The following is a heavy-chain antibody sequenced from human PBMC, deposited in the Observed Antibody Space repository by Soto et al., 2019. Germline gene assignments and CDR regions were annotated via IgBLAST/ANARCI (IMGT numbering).Heavy chain of an antibody. CDR2: INHSGST. J-gene: IGHJ4*02. Sequence: ASETLSLTCAVYGGSFSGYYWSWIRQPPGKGLEWIGEINHSGSTNYNPSLKSRVTISVDTSKNQFSLKLSSVTAADTAVYYCARGYDSSGYCDYWGQGTLVTVSS. D-gene: IGHD3-22*01. V-gene: IGHV4-34*01. CDR3: ARGYDSSGYCDY. CDR1: GGSFSGYY.